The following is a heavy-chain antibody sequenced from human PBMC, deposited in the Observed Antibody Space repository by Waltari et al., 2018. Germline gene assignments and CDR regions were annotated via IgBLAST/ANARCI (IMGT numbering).Heavy chain of an antibody. J-gene: IGHJ4*02. CDR1: GGSISSSRYY. CDR2: ISGSGGST. Sequence: LQLQESGPGLVKPSETLSLTCTVSGGSISSSRYYWGWIRQPHGKGLEWVSAISGSGGSTYYADSVKGRFTISRDNSKNTLYLQMNSLRAEDTAVYYCAKERSGRITGTTGWFDYWGQGTLVTVSS. V-gene: IGHV3-23*01. D-gene: IGHD1-20*01. CDR3: AKERSGRITGTTGWFDY.